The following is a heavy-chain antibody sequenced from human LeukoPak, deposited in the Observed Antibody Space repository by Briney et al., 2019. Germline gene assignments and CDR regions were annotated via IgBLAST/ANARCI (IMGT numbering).Heavy chain of an antibody. J-gene: IGHJ6*02. CDR2: IIPILGIA. V-gene: IGHV1-69*04. Sequence: SVNLSCTASGGTFSSYAISWVRQAPGQGLEWIGSIIPILGIANYAQKLQGRVTITADKSTGTAYMELSSLRSEDTAVYYCARDLLGSSGEYGMDVWGQGTTVTVSS. CDR3: ARDLLGSSGEYGMDV. D-gene: IGHD6-25*01. CDR1: GGTFSSYA.